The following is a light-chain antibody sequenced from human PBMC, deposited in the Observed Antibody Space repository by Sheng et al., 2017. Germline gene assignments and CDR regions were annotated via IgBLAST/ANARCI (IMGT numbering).Light chain of an antibody. Sequence: DIVMTQSPDSLAVSVGERVTIDCKSSQNVFYRSLNKNQIGWYQQKRGQPPKLLIYWASIRAPGVPDRFSGSGSGTDFTLTISSLQAEDVAVYYCTQYYNTPRTFGQGTRLEIK. J-gene: IGKJ2*01. V-gene: IGKV4-1*01. CDR2: WAS. CDR3: TQYYNTPRT. CDR1: QNVFYRSLNKNQ.